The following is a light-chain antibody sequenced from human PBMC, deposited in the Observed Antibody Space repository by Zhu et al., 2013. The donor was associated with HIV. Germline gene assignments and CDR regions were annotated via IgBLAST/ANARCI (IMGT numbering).Light chain of an antibody. CDR3: SSYADPHTLV. V-gene: IGLV2-23*02. CDR1: SSDVGTYDL. J-gene: IGLJ2*01. Sequence: QSALTQPASVSGSPGQSITISCTGTSSDVGTYDLVSWYQQHPGKAPKLLIYEVSQWPSGVSDRFSGSKSGNAASLTISGLQAEDEADYYCSSYADPHTLVFGGGTKVTVL. CDR2: EVS.